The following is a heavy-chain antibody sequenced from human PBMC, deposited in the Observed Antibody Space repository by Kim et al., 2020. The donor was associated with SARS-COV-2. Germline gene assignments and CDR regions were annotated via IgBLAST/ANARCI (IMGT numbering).Heavy chain of an antibody. CDR2: ISGSGGST. J-gene: IGHJ6*02. CDR3: AKVLGGTMHHYYYYYGMDV. Sequence: GGSLRLSCAASGFTFSSYAMSWVRQAPGKGLEWVSAISGSGGSTYYADSVKGRFTISRDNSKNTLYLQMNSLRAEDTAVYYCAKVLGGTMHHYYYYYGMDVWGQGTTVTVSS. CDR1: GFTFSSYA. V-gene: IGHV3-23*01. D-gene: IGHD1-7*01.